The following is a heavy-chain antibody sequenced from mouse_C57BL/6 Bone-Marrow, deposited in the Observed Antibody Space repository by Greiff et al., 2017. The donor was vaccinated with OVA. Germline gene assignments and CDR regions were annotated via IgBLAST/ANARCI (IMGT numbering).Heavy chain of an antibody. J-gene: IGHJ4*01. Sequence: EVQVVESGGDLVKPGGSLKLSCAASGFTFSSYGMSWVRQTPDKRLEWVATISSGGSYTYYPDSVKGRFTISRDNAKNTLYLQMSNLKSEDTAMDYCARPYYGSVYAMDYWGQGTSVTVSS. CDR1: GFTFSSYG. D-gene: IGHD1-1*01. CDR3: ARPYYGSVYAMDY. V-gene: IGHV5-6*01. CDR2: ISSGGSYT.